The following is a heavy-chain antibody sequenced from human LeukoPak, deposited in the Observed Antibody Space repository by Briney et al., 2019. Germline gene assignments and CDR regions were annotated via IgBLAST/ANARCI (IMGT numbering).Heavy chain of an antibody. V-gene: IGHV3-9*01. CDR2: ISWNSGSI. CDR1: GFTFDDYA. J-gene: IGHJ2*01. D-gene: IGHD4-17*01. CDR3: AKDVNYGDYDWYFDL. Sequence: PGGSLRLSCAASGFTFDDYAMHWVRQAPGKGLEWVSGISWNSGSIGYADSVKGRFTISRDNAKNSLYLQMNSLRAEDTALYYCAKDVNYGDYDWYFDLWGRGTLVTVSS.